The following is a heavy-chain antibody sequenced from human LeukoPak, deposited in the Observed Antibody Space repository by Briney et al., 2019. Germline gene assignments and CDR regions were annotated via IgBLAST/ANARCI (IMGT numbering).Heavy chain of an antibody. J-gene: IGHJ6*02. V-gene: IGHV3-48*04. CDR1: GFTFSFYN. D-gene: IGHD3-16*01. Sequence: GGSLRLSCAASGFTFSFYNMNWVRQAPGKGLEWVSYISRDSITTYYADSVKGRFTISRDNAKNSLYLQMSNLRAEDTAVYFCARGGGLDVWGQGATVTVSS. CDR3: ARGGGLDV. CDR2: ISRDSITT.